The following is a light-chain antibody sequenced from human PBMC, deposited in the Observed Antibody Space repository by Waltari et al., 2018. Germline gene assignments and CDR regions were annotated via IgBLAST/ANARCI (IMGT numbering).Light chain of an antibody. J-gene: IGKJ2*01. V-gene: IGKV1-39*01. CDR2: AAS. CDR3: QQSYSTPRT. CDR1: QSIRSY. Sequence: DIQMTQSPSSLSTSVGDRVTITCRASQSIRSYLNWYQQKPGKAPKLLIYAASSLQSGVPSRFSGSGSGTDFTLTISSLQREDFVTYYCQQSYSTPRTFGQGTRLEIK.